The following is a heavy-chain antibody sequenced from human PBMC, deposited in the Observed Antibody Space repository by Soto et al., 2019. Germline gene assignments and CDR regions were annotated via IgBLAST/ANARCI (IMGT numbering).Heavy chain of an antibody. CDR2: MNPNSGNT. CDR1: GYTFTSYD. CDR3: VLGYCSSTSCYYRRNDSFDI. V-gene: IGHV1-8*01. J-gene: IGHJ3*02. Sequence: QVQLVQSGAEVKKPGASVKVSCKASGYTFTSYDINWVRQATGQGLEWMGWMNPNSGNTGYAQKFQGRVTMTRNTCISTAYMWMRSRRSEDTAVYYGVLGYCSSTSCYYRRNDSFDIWGQGTLVTVSS. D-gene: IGHD2-2*01.